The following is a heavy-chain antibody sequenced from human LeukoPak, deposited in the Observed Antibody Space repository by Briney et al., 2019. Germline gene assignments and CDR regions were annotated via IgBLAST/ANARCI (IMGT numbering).Heavy chain of an antibody. Sequence: SVKVSCKASGGTFSSYAISWVRQAPGQGLEWMGRIIPIPGIANYAQKFQGRVTITADKSTSTAYMELSSLRSEDTAVYYCARAPYYDILTGYHETDYWGQGTLVTVSS. J-gene: IGHJ4*02. CDR3: ARAPYYDILTGYHETDY. V-gene: IGHV1-69*04. CDR1: GGTFSSYA. D-gene: IGHD3-9*01. CDR2: IIPIPGIA.